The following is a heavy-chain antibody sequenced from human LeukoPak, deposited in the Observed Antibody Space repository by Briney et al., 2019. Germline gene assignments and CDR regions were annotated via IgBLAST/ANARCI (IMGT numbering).Heavy chain of an antibody. CDR3: ARGTDFWSGYWSTRGPQNY. CDR1: GFTFSSCS. D-gene: IGHD3-3*01. V-gene: IGHV4-34*01. J-gene: IGHJ4*02. CDR2: INHSGST. Sequence: GSLRLSCAASGFTFSSCSMDWVRQAPGKGLEWIGEINHSGSTNYNPSLKSRVTISVDTSKNQFSLKLSSVTAADTAVYYCARGTDFWSGYWSTRGPQNYWGQGTLVTVSS.